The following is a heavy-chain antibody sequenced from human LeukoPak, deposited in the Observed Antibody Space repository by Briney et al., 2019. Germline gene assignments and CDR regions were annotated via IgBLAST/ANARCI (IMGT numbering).Heavy chain of an antibody. CDR2: ISSSGSTI. CDR3: ARDVSAGEYSSLGDAFDI. CDR1: GFTFSSYS. J-gene: IGHJ3*02. V-gene: IGHV3-48*02. D-gene: IGHD6-6*01. Sequence: GGSLRLSCVDSGFTFSSYSMNWVRQAPGKGLEWISYISSSGSTIYYADSVKGRFTISRDNAKNSLYLQMNSLRDEDTAVYYCARDVSAGEYSSLGDAFDIWGQGTMVTVSS.